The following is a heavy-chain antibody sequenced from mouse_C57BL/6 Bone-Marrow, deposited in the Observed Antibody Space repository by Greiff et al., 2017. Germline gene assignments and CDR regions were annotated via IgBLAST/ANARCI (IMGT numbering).Heavy chain of an antibody. J-gene: IGHJ3*01. Sequence: EVMLVESGGGLVQPGGSMKLSCAASGFTFSDAWMDWVRQSPEKGLEWVAEIRNKANNHAPYYAASVKGRFTISSDDSKSSVYLQMNSLRAEDTGIYYCTVPSDSSGYAYWGQGTLVTVSA. D-gene: IGHD3-2*02. CDR3: TVPSDSSGYAY. V-gene: IGHV6-6*01. CDR1: GFTFSDAW. CDR2: IRNKANNHAP.